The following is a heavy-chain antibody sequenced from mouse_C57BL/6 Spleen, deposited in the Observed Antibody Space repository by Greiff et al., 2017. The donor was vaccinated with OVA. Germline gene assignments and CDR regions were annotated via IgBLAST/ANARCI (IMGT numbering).Heavy chain of an antibody. CDR3: ARGIYYGYDGLDY. Sequence: EVQLQESVAELVRPGASVKLSCTASGFNIKNTSMHWVKQRPEQGLEWIGRIDPANGNTKYAPKFQGKATITADTSSNTAYLQLSSLTSEDTAIYYCARGIYYGYDGLDYWGQGTTLTVSS. D-gene: IGHD2-2*01. V-gene: IGHV14-3*01. CDR1: GFNIKNTS. J-gene: IGHJ2*01. CDR2: IDPANGNT.